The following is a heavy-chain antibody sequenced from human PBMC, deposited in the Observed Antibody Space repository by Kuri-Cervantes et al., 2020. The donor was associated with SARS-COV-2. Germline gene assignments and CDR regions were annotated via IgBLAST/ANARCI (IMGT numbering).Heavy chain of an antibody. CDR3: ARVGGNWELPFDY. Sequence: SETLSLTCTVSGGSISSYYWSWVRQPPGKGLEWSGYIYYSGSTNYNPSLKSRVTISVDTSKNQFSLKLSSVTAADMAVYYCARVGGNWELPFDYWGQGTLVTVSS. CDR1: GGSISSYY. J-gene: IGHJ4*02. V-gene: IGHV4-59*01. D-gene: IGHD3-10*01. CDR2: IYYSGST.